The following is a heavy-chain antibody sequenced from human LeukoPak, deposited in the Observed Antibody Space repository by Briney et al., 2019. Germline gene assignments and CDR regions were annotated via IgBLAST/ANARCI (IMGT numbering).Heavy chain of an antibody. J-gene: IGHJ4*02. D-gene: IGHD1-14*01. CDR1: GFSFGDFA. CDR2: LYSDGNT. Sequence: PGGSLRLSCTGSGFSFGDFALSWVRQAPGKGLEWVSVLYSDGNTKYADSVQGRFTISRDNSKNTLYLEMNSLSPDDTAVYYCARGVEPLAANTLAYWGQGTLVTVSS. V-gene: IGHV3-53*01. CDR3: ARGVEPLAANTLAY.